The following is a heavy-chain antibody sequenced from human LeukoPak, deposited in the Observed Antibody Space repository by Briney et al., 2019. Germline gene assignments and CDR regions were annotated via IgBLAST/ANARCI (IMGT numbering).Heavy chain of an antibody. V-gene: IGHV4-34*01. CDR1: GGSFSGYY. J-gene: IGHJ4*02. CDR3: ARGGGAYYFDY. Sequence: SGTLSLTCAVYGGSFSGYYWSWIRQPPGKGLEWIGEINHSGSTNYNPSLKSRVTISVDTSKNQFSLKLSSVTAADTAVYYCARGGGAYYFDYWGQGTLVTVSS. D-gene: IGHD3-10*01. CDR2: INHSGST.